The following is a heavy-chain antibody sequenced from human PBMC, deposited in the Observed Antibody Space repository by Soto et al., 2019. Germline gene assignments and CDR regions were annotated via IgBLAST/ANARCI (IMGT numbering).Heavy chain of an antibody. J-gene: IGHJ6*02. Sequence: ASVKVSCKASGYTFTSYYMHWVRQAPGQGLEWMGIINPSGGSTSYAQKFQGRVTMTRDTSTSTVYMELSSLRSDVTAVYYCARGLEEGYYGSGKGYYYGMDVWGQGTTVTVSS. CDR1: GYTFTSYY. D-gene: IGHD3-10*01. CDR2: INPSGGST. V-gene: IGHV1-46*01. CDR3: ARGLEEGYYGSGKGYYYGMDV.